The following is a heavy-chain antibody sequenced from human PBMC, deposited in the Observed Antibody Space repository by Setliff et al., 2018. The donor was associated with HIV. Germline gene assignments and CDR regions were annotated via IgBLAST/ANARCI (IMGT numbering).Heavy chain of an antibody. V-gene: IGHV4-39*01. CDR1: GVSVNNDDDY. CDR2: IHQSGTA. CDR3: ARQVGEGKWYLVS. Sequence: SETLSLTCAVSGVSVNNDDDYWGWIRQPPGKGLEWIAIIHQSGTAHKRPSLKSRVTISIDTSENLFSLKLSGVTAADTAIYYCARQVGEGKWYLVSWGHGTLVTVSS. D-gene: IGHD1-26*01. J-gene: IGHJ5*01.